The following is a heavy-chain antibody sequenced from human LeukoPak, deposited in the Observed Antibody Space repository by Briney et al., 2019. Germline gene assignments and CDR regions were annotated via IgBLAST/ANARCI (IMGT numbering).Heavy chain of an antibody. CDR3: VRGGSTSTDY. J-gene: IGHJ4*02. Sequence: GGSLRLSCAASGFTFSSYWMRWVRQAPGKGLVWVSRINTDGSSTDYADSVKGRFTISRDNAENTLYLQMNSLRAEDTTVYYCVRGGSTSTDYWGQGTLVTVSS. V-gene: IGHV3-74*01. D-gene: IGHD2-2*01. CDR1: GFTFSSYW. CDR2: INTDGSST.